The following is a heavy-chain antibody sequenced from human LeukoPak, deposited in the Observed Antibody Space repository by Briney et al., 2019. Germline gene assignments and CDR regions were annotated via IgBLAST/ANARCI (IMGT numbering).Heavy chain of an antibody. J-gene: IGHJ4*02. D-gene: IGHD5-12*01. CDR3: AKGVRGYSGSPFDY. V-gene: IGHV3-23*01. CDR1: GFTFSSYA. Sequence: GGSLRLSCAASGFTFSSYAMSWVRQAPGKGLEWVSAISGSGGSTYYADSVKGRFTISRDNSKSTLYLQMNSPRAEDTAVYYCAKGVRGYSGSPFDYWGQGTLVTVSS. CDR2: ISGSGGST.